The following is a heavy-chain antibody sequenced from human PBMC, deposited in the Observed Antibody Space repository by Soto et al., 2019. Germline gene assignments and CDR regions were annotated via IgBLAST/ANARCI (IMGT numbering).Heavy chain of an antibody. J-gene: IGHJ4*02. V-gene: IGHV3-33*01. Sequence: QVQLVESGGGVVQPGRSLRLSCAASGFTFSSDGMHWVRQAPGKGLEWVAGIWYDGSNKYYADYVKGRFTISRDNSKNTLYLHMNSLRAEDRAVYYCARGGYWSSTSCYTPRKSPFDYWGQGTLVTVSS. D-gene: IGHD2-2*02. CDR3: ARGGYWSSTSCYTPRKSPFDY. CDR1: GFTFSSDG. CDR2: IWYDGSNK.